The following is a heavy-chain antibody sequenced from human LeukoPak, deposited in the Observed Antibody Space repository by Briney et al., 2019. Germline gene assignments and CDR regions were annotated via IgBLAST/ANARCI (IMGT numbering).Heavy chain of an antibody. Sequence: GASVKVSCKASGYTFTSYDINWVRQATGQGLEWMGWMNPNSANTGYAQKFQGRVTITRDTSKSTAYMELSSLRSGDTAVYYCARTLPGGVVDYWGQGTLVTVFS. CDR3: ARTLPGGVVDY. CDR1: GYTFTSYD. J-gene: IGHJ4*02. V-gene: IGHV1-8*03. D-gene: IGHD1-14*01. CDR2: MNPNSANT.